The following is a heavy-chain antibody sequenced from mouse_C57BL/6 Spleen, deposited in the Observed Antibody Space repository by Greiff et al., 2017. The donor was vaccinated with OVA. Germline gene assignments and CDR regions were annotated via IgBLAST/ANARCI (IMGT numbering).Heavy chain of an antibody. CDR3: ARRAVVVGYYYAMDY. CDR1: GYAFSSSW. J-gene: IGHJ4*01. CDR2: IYPGDGDT. D-gene: IGHD1-1*01. V-gene: IGHV1-82*01. Sequence: VQLQQSGPELVKPGASVKISCKASGYAFSSSWMNWVKQRPGKGLEWIGRIYPGDGDTNYNGKFKGKATLTADKSSSTAYMQLSSLTSEDSAVYVCARRAVVVGYYYAMDYWGQGTSVTVSS.